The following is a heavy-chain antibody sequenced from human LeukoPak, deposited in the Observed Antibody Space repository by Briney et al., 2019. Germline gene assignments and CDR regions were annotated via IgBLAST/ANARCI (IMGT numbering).Heavy chain of an antibody. D-gene: IGHD5-12*01. J-gene: IGHJ4*02. CDR3: ARDEGSADIVATISHYFDY. CDR1: GFTFSSYA. CDR2: ISYDGSNK. Sequence: GGSLRLSCAASGFTFSSYAMHWVRQAPGKGLEWVAVISYDGSNKYYADSVKGRFTISRDNSKNTLYLQMNSLRAEDTAVYYCARDEGSADIVATISHYFDYWGQGTLVTVSS. V-gene: IGHV3-30*04.